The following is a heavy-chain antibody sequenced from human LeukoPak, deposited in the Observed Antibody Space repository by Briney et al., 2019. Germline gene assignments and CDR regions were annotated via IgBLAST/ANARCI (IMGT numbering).Heavy chain of an antibody. Sequence: SVKVSCKASGGTFSSYAISWVRQAPGQGLEWMGRFIPILGIANYAQKFQGRVTITADKSTSTAYMELSSLRSEDTAVYYCASRPARRITMIVVWDDAFDIWGQGTMVTVSS. V-gene: IGHV1-69*04. D-gene: IGHD3-22*01. CDR2: FIPILGIA. J-gene: IGHJ3*02. CDR3: ASRPARRITMIVVWDDAFDI. CDR1: GGTFSSYA.